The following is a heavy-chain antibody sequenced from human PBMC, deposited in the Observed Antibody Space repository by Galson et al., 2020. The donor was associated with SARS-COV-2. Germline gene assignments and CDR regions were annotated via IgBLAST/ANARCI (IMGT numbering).Heavy chain of an antibody. J-gene: IGHJ5*01. V-gene: IGHV3-11*01. CDR3: ARDRRAPGGVRFHDS. CDR2: ISSSGSSF. D-gene: IGHD3-3*01. Sequence: GGSLRLSCAASGFTFSDYYMTWIRQAPGKGLEWLSYISSSGSSFSYADSVKARFTISRDNGKNSLSLQMNSLRAEDTAVYYCARDRRAPGGVRFHDSWGQGILVTVSS. CDR1: GFTFSDYY.